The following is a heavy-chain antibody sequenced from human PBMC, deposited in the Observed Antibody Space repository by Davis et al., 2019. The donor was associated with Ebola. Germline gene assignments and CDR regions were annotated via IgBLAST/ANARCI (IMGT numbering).Heavy chain of an antibody. D-gene: IGHD1-26*01. V-gene: IGHV5-51*01. CDR2: IYPGDSDI. CDR3: ARQTGIVGGMVDY. Sequence: GESLKISCQGSGYRFTSYWIGWVRQMPGKGLEWMGIIYPGDSDIRYGPSFQGQVTIPADKSITTAYLQWSSLEASDTGMYYCARQTGIVGGMVDYWGQGTLVTVSS. CDR1: GYRFTSYW. J-gene: IGHJ4*02.